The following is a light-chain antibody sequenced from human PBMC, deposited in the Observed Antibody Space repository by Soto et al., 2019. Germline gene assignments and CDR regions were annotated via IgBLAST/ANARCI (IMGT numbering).Light chain of an antibody. CDR3: CAYPGSGTEV. CDR1: SSDVGSYNL. V-gene: IGLV2-23*01. J-gene: IGLJ3*02. Sequence: QSGLTQPASVSGSPEQSITISCTGTSSDVGSYNLVSWYQQHPGKAPKVMIYEATKRPSGVSNRFSGYKSGNTASLTISGLRAEDEADYYCCAYPGSGTEVFGGGTKLTVL. CDR2: EAT.